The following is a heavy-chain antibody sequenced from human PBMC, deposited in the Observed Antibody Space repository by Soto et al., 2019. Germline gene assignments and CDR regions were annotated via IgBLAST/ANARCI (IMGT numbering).Heavy chain of an antibody. CDR3: ARDAGIAAAGRDDY. CDR2: MNPYSGNT. J-gene: IGHJ4*02. D-gene: IGHD6-13*01. CDR1: GYTFTNYD. V-gene: IGHV1-8*02. Sequence: GASVKVSCKASGYTFTNYDITWVRQAPGQGLEWMGWMNPYSGNTGYAQKFQGRLTMTRNNSTSTAYMELNSLRSEDTAVYYCARDAGIAAAGRDDYWGQGTLVTVSS.